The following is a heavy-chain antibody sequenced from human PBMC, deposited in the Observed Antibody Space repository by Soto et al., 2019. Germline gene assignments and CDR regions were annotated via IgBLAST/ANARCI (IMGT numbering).Heavy chain of an antibody. V-gene: IGHV1-3*01. D-gene: IGHD2-21*02. CDR2: INAGNGNT. J-gene: IGHJ4*02. CDR3: ARSIVVVTALDY. Sequence: GASVKVSCKASGYTFTSYAMHWVRQAPGQRREWMGWINAGNGNTKYSQKFQGRVTITRDTSARTAYMELSSLRSEDTAVYYCARSIVVVTALDYWGQGTLVTSPQ. CDR1: GYTFTSYA.